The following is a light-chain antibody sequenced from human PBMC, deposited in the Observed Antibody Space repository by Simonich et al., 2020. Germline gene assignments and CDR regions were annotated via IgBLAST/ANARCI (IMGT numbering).Light chain of an antibody. CDR3: QQRSNWLT. V-gene: IGKV3-11*01. J-gene: IGKJ4*01. CDR2: DAS. Sequence: EIVLTQTPATLSLSPGKRATISCRASQSVSSYLAWYQQKPGQAPRLRIYDASNRATGIPARFSGCGSGIDFTLTICSLEPEDFAVYYCQQRSNWLTFGGGTKVEIK. CDR1: QSVSSY.